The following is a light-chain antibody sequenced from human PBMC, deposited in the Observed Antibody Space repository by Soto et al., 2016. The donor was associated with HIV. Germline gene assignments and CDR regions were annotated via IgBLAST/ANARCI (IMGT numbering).Light chain of an antibody. J-gene: IGKJ2*01. CDR1: QGISGY. Sequence: DIQLTQSPSFLSASVGDRVTITCRAGQGISGYLAWYQQKPGKAPKLLIYAASTLQSGVPSRFSGSGSGTEVILTISSLQPEDSAIYYCQQVNSYPLTFGQGTKLE. V-gene: IGKV1-9*01. CDR2: AAS. CDR3: QQVNSYPLT.